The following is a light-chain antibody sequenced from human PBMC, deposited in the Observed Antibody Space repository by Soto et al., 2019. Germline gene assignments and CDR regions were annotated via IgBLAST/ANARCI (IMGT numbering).Light chain of an antibody. J-gene: IGLJ1*01. CDR1: SSDVGAYIF. Sequence: QSVLTQPASVSGSPGQSITISCTVTSSDVGAYIFVSWYQQYPGKAPKLMIYGITNRPSGDSNRFSGSKAGNTASLTISGLQAEDEADYYCVSFTTSKSYVFGTGTKVTVL. V-gene: IGLV2-14*01. CDR2: GIT. CDR3: VSFTTSKSYV.